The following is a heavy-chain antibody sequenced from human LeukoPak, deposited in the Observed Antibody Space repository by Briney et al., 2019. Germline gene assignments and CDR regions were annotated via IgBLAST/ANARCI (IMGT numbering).Heavy chain of an antibody. Sequence: GGSLRLSCAASGFTFSSYPMSWVPQAPGKGLEGVSAISGIGGSTYYADSVEGLSTISRNNSKNMLFLKMSSLNAEDTAVYYCAKSVVAAAIYYYYGMDVWGQGTMVTVSS. V-gene: IGHV3-23*01. CDR3: AKSVVAAAIYYYYGMDV. D-gene: IGHD2-2*01. CDR2: ISGIGGST. J-gene: IGHJ6*02. CDR1: GFTFSSYP.